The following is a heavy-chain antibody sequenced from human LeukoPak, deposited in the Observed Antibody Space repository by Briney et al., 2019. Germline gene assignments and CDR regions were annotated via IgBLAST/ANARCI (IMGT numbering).Heavy chain of an antibody. V-gene: IGHV3-23*01. CDR1: GFTFSTYE. Sequence: GGSLRLSCVASGFTFSTYEMNWVRQAPGKGLEWVSAISGSGGSTYYADSVKGRFTISRDNSKNTLYLQMNSLRAEDTAIYYCARGLYNNNGLYWGQGTLVTVSS. J-gene: IGHJ4*02. CDR2: ISGSGGST. CDR3: ARGLYNNNGLY. D-gene: IGHD1-14*01.